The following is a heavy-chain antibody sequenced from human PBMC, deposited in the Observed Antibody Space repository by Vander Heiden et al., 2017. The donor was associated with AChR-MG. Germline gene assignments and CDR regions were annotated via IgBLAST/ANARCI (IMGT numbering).Heavy chain of an antibody. Sequence: QITLKESGPTLVKPTQTLTLTCTFSGFSLSTSGVGVGWIRQPPGKALEWLALIYWDDDKRYSPSLKSRLTITKDTSKNQVVLTMTNMEPVDTATYYCAHLTIVGVARYVGWFDPWCEGTLVTVSS. D-gene: IGHD3-3*01. J-gene: IGHJ5*02. CDR1: GFSLSTSGVG. V-gene: IGHV2-5*02. CDR3: AHLTIVGVARYVGWFDP. CDR2: IYWDDDK.